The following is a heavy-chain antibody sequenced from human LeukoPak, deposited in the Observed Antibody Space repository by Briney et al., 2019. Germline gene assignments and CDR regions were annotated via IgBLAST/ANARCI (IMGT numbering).Heavy chain of an antibody. CDR1: GFTFDDYA. J-gene: IGHJ6*02. CDR2: ISWNSGSI. Sequence: PGGSLRLSCAASGFTFDDYAMHGVRQAPGKGLEWVSGISWNSGSIGYADSVKGRFTISRDNAKNSLYLQMNSLRAEDTALYYCAKDIGLAAAGYYYYGMDVRGQGITVTVSS. D-gene: IGHD6-13*01. V-gene: IGHV3-9*01. CDR3: AKDIGLAAAGYYYYGMDV.